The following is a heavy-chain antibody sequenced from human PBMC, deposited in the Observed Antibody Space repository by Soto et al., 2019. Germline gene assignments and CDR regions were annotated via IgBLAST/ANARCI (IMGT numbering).Heavy chain of an antibody. CDR2: IIPIFGTA. V-gene: IGHV1-69*13. J-gene: IGHJ6*04. D-gene: IGHD3-3*01. CDR1: GGTFSSYA. CDR3: ARDRRYDSYSYYGMDV. Sequence: GASVKVSCKASGGTFSSYAISWVRQAPGQGLEWMGGIIPIFGTANYAQKFQGRVTITADESTSTAYMELSSLRSEDTAVYYCARDRRYDSYSYYGMDVWGKGPTVTVSS.